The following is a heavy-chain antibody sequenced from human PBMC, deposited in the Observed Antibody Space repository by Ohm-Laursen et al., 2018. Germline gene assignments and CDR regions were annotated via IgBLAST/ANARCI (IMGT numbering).Heavy chain of an antibody. CDR2: MNPNSGNT. J-gene: IGHJ6*02. CDR1: GYTFTSYD. D-gene: IGHD3-9*01. V-gene: IGHV1-8*01. CDR3: ARGTYTLRYFDWPYYYYGMDV. Sequence: SVKVSCKASGYTFTSYDINWVRQATGPGLEWMGWMNPNSGNTGYAQKFQGRVTMTRNTSISTAYMELSSLRSEDTAVYYCARGTYTLRYFDWPYYYYGMDVWGQGTTVTVSS.